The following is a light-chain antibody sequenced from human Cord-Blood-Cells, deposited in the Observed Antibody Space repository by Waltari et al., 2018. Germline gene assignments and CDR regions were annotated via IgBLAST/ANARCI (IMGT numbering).Light chain of an antibody. J-gene: IGKJ5*01. CDR2: WAS. CDR3: QQYNSIPIT. Sequence: DIVMTQSPDSLAVSLGERATINCKSSQSVLYSSNNKNYLAWYQQKPGQPPKLLIYWASTRESGVPARFSGSGSGTDFTLTISSLQAEDVAVYYCQQYNSIPITFGEGTRLEIK. CDR1: QSVLYSSNNKNY. V-gene: IGKV4-1*01.